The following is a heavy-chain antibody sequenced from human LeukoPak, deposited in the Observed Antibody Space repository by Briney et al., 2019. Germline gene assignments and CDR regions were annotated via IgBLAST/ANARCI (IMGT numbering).Heavy chain of an antibody. CDR3: ARDLFYDSSGYASDY. CDR2: IYYSGST. J-gene: IGHJ4*02. Sequence: PSDTLSLTCTVSGGSITSYYWSWIRQPPGKGLEWIGYIYYSGSTNYNPSLESRVTISVDTSKNQFSLKLSSVTAADTAVYYCARDLFYDSSGYASDYWGQGTLVTVSS. CDR1: GGSITSYY. V-gene: IGHV4-59*12. D-gene: IGHD3-22*01.